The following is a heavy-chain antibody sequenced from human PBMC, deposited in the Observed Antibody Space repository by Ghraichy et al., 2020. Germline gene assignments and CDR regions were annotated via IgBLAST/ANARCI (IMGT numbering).Heavy chain of an antibody. D-gene: IGHD1-1*01. CDR2: INHSGST. J-gene: IGHJ4*02. V-gene: IGHV4-34*01. Sequence: SETLSLTCAVYGGSFSGYYWSWIRQPPGKGLEWIGEINHSGSTNYNPSLKSRVTISVDTSKNQFSLKLSSLTASDTAVYYCAISGDNWNDGDPSDYFDYWGQGTLVTVS. CDR1: GGSFSGYY. CDR3: AISGDNWNDGDPSDYFDY.